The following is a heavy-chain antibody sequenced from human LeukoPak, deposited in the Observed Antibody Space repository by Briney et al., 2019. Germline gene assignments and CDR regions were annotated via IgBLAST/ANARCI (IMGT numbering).Heavy chain of an antibody. CDR2: IYSDNT. J-gene: IGHJ6*03. CDR1: GFTVSSNS. V-gene: IGHV3-53*01. D-gene: IGHD2-2*03. Sequence: GGSLRLSCTVSGFTVSSNSMSWVRQAPGKGLEWVSFIYSDNTHYSDSVKGRFTIFRDNAKNSLYLQMNSLRAEDTAVYYCAKDAGPGGYCSSTSCSHSSYYYYMDVWGKGTTVTVSS. CDR3: AKDAGPGGYCSSTSCSHSSYYYYMDV.